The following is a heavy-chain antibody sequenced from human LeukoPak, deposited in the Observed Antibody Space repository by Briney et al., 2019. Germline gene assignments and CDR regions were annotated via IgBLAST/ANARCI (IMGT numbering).Heavy chain of an antibody. Sequence: SGGSLRLSCAASGFTFSSYAMPWVRQAPGKGLEWVAAISYDGSNKYYADSVKGRFTISRDNSKNTLYLQMNSLRAEDTAVYYCARGAYYDSSVGEFDYWGQGTLVTVSS. CDR2: ISYDGSNK. V-gene: IGHV3-30-3*01. CDR1: GFTFSSYA. CDR3: ARGAYYDSSVGEFDY. J-gene: IGHJ4*02. D-gene: IGHD3-22*01.